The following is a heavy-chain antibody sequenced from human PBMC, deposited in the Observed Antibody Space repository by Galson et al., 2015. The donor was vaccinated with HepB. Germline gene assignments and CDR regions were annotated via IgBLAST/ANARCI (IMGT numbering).Heavy chain of an antibody. J-gene: IGHJ4*02. CDR1: GFTFSSYW. V-gene: IGHV3-7*01. CDR2: IKQDGSEK. CDR3: ARDKSYDYVWGSYRYEGDKPDY. D-gene: IGHD3-16*02. Sequence: SLRLSCAASGFTFSSYWMSWVRQAPGKGLEWVANIKQDGSEKYYVDSVKGRFTISRDNAKNSLYLQMNSLRAEDTAVYYCARDKSYDYVWGSYRYEGDKPDYWGQGTLVTVSS.